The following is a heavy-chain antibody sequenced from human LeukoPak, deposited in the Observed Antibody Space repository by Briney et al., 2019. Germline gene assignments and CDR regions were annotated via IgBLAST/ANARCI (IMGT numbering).Heavy chain of an antibody. CDR1: GYTFTSYG. D-gene: IGHD3-10*02. CDR3: ARGGYYLHVDY. CDR2: ISAYNGNA. V-gene: IGHV1-18*01. J-gene: IGHJ4*02. Sequence: VASVKVSCKASGYTFTSYGISWVRQAPGQGLEWMGWISAYNGNASYAQKLQGRVTMTTDTSTSAAYMELRSLRSDDTAVYYCARGGYYLHVDYWGQGTLVTVSS.